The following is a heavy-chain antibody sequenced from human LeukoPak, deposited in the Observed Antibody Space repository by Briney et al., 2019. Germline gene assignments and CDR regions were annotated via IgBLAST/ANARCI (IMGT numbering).Heavy chain of an antibody. CDR3: ARDRRVATIASGIRLDP. J-gene: IGHJ5*02. Sequence: ASVKVSCKASGYTFTGYYMHWVRQAPGQGLEWMGWINPNSGSTNYAQKFQGRVTITRDTSISTAYMELSRLRSDGTAVYYCARDRRVATIASGIRLDPWGQGTLVTVSS. D-gene: IGHD5-12*01. CDR2: INPNSGST. V-gene: IGHV1-2*02. CDR1: GYTFTGYY.